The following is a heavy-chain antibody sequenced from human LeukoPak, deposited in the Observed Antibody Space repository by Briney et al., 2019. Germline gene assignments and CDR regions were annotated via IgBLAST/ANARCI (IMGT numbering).Heavy chain of an antibody. D-gene: IGHD3-10*01. Sequence: SETLSLTCTVSGGAISSYYWSWIRQPPGKGLEWIGYIYYSGSTNYNPSLKSRVTISVDTSKNQFSLKLSSVTAADTAVYYCARAYYGSGSYLFDYWGQGTLVIVSS. V-gene: IGHV4-59*01. J-gene: IGHJ4*02. CDR1: GGAISSYY. CDR3: ARAYYGSGSYLFDY. CDR2: IYYSGST.